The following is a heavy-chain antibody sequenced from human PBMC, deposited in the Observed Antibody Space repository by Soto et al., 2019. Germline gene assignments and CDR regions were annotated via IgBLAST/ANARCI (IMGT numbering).Heavy chain of an antibody. D-gene: IGHD3-10*01. CDR3: VSDSPRSYFDY. CDR2: INYDGSAK. J-gene: IGHJ4*02. V-gene: IGHV3-7*05. Sequence: EVQLVQSGGGLVQPGGSLRLSCAASGLTFSNTWMSWVRQAPGKGPEFVANINYDGSAKNYADSVKGRFTISRDNARNSFYLQLDSLTAEDAAVYYCVSDSPRSYFDYWGQGTQVTVSS. CDR1: GLTFSNTW.